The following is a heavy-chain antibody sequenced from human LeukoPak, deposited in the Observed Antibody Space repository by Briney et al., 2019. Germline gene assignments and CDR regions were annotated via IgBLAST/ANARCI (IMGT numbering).Heavy chain of an antibody. J-gene: IGHJ2*01. CDR1: GGSFGSSH. D-gene: IGHD3-22*01. CDR2: FQSGERP. Sequence: PSETLSLTCSVSGGSFGSSHWSWLRQAPGKGLECIGDFQSGERPNYNPSLKSRVAISADTSKKQFFLRLTSVTAADTAVYYCARLANYYDRSGPADWYFDLWGRGTLVSVSS. V-gene: IGHV4-4*09. CDR3: ARLANYYDRSGPADWYFDL.